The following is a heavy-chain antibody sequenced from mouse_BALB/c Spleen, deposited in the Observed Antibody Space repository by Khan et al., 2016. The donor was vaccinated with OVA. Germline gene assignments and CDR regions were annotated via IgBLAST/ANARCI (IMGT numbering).Heavy chain of an antibody. Sequence: VQLQQSGTVLARPGASVKMSCKASGYSFTSYWMHWVKQRPGLGLEWIGAIYPGISDTRYNQKFKGKAKLTAVTSASTAYMELSSLTNDDSAVYDCTRSYDSYYFDYWGQGTLLTVSS. V-gene: IGHV1-5*01. CDR2: IYPGISDT. J-gene: IGHJ2*01. CDR1: GYSFTSYW. CDR3: TRSYDSYYFDY. D-gene: IGHD2-4*01.